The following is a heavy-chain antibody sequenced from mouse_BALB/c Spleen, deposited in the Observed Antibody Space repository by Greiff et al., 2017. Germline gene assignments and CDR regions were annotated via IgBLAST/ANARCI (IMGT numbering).Heavy chain of an antibody. CDR3: AKTYGNYNYYAMDY. D-gene: IGHD2-1*01. CDR2: IWGGGST. Sequence: VQGVESGPGLVAPSQSLSITCTVSGFSLTDYGVSWIRQPPGKGLEWLGVIWGGGSTYYNSALKSRLSISKDNSKSQVFLKMNSLQTDDTAMYYCAKTYGNYNYYAMDYWGQGTSVTVSS. CDR1: GFSLTDYG. V-gene: IGHV2-6-5*01. J-gene: IGHJ4*01.